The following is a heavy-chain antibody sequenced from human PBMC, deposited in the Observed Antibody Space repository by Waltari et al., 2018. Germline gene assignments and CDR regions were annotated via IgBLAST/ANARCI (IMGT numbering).Heavy chain of an antibody. CDR1: GGSISSSSYY. CDR2: IYYSGSP. D-gene: IGHD5-12*01. CDR3: ARHWKKSGYRFDP. Sequence: QLQLQESGPGLVKPSETLSPTCTVSGGSISSSSYYWGWIRQSPGKGLEWIGSIYYSGSPYYTPTLKSRVTISGDTSKNQFSLKLSSVTAADTAVYYCARHWKKSGYRFDPWGQGTLVTVSS. J-gene: IGHJ5*02. V-gene: IGHV4-39*01.